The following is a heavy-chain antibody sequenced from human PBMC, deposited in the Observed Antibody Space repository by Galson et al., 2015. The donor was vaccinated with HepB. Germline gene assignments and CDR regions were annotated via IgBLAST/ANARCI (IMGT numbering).Heavy chain of an antibody. CDR2: ISYDGSNK. Sequence: SLRLSCAASGFTFSSYGMHWVRQAPGKGLERVAVISYDGSNKYYADSVKGRFTISRDNSKNTLYLQMNSLRAEDTAVYYCAKGGWERNTVFDYWGQGTLVTVSS. CDR3: AKGGWERNTVFDY. J-gene: IGHJ4*02. CDR1: GFTFSSYG. V-gene: IGHV3-30*18. D-gene: IGHD1-26*01.